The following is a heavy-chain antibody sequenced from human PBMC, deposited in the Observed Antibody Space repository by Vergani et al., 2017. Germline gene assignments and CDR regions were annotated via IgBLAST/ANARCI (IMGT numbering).Heavy chain of an antibody. V-gene: IGHV1-46*01. D-gene: IGHD3-9*01. J-gene: IGHJ4*02. Sequence: QVQLVQSGAEVKKPGASVKVSCKASGYTFTSYYMHWVRQAPGQGLEWMGIINPSGGSTNYAQKFQGRVTITADKSTSTAYMELSSLRSEDTAVYYCARDHSYDILTGYFNWGQGTLVTVSS. CDR1: GYTFTSYY. CDR3: ARDHSYDILTGYFN. CDR2: INPSGGST.